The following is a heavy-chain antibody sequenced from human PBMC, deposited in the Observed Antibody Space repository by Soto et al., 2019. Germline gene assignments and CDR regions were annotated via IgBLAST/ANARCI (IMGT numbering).Heavy chain of an antibody. D-gene: IGHD3-10*01. CDR2: IFTRDSEA. V-gene: IGHV5-51*01. CDR1: GHLFNNHW. J-gene: IGHJ5*02. CDR3: ARGYFDSGHGYDL. Sequence: GESLKISCKGPGHLFNNHWIGWVRQTPGKGLEWMGLIFTRDSEAKTSPSFQGHVSFSVDNSINTVYLQWTSLKTTDTGIYFCARGYFDSGHGYDLWGQGTLVTVSS.